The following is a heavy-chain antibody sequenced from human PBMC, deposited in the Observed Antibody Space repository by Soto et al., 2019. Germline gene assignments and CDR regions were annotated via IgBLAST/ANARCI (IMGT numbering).Heavy chain of an antibody. CDR1: GGTFSTYS. D-gene: IGHD1-26*01. J-gene: IGHJ4*02. CDR3: ASSSGNNYGVGTNYYFDY. Sequence: QVQLVQSGAEVKKPGSSVKVSCKTSGGTFSTYSIVWVRQAPGEGLEWMGVIIPIFGTANYAQKFQDRVTIPAHKSTNTAFMELSSLKSEDTAMYYCASSSGNNYGVGTNYYFDYWGQGTLVTVSS. CDR2: IIPIFGTA. V-gene: IGHV1-69*06.